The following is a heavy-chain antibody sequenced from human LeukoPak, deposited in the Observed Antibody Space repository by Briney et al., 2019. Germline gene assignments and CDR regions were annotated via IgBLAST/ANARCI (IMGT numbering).Heavy chain of an antibody. D-gene: IGHD3-22*01. CDR3: ARDRSGDSTAYYTDY. V-gene: IGHV3-66*01. Sequence: GGSLRLSCAASGXTVSSTYMTWVRQAPGKGLEWVSLLYSGGRPLDADSVKGRYTISTENSKNTVYLQMNSLRAEDTAVYYCARDRSGDSTAYYTDYWGQGTLVTVSS. CDR2: LYSGGRP. CDR1: GXTVSSTY. J-gene: IGHJ4*02.